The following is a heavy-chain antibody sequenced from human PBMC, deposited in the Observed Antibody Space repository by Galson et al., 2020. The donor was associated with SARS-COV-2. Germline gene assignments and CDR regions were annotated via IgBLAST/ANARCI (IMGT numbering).Heavy chain of an antibody. CDR2: INTDGSRV. D-gene: IGHD2-2*01. J-gene: IGHJ3*02. CDR1: GFSLSNYW. Sequence: GGSLRLSCAASGFSLSNYWMHWVRQAPGKGLVWVSRINTDGSRVTYADFVKGRFTISRDNAKNTLYLQMNSLRVEDTAMYYCTRVEGYCSSSSCYKDTFDIWGQGTMVTVSS. CDR3: TRVEGYCSSSSCYKDTFDI. V-gene: IGHV3-74*01.